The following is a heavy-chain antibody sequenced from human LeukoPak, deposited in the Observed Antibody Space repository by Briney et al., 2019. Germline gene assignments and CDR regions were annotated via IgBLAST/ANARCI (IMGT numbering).Heavy chain of an antibody. CDR2: ISGSGGTT. J-gene: IGHJ4*02. D-gene: IGHD3-3*01. CDR1: GFTFSTYG. V-gene: IGHV3-23*01. Sequence: GGSLRLSCAASGFTFSTYGMSWVRQAPGKGLEWVSAISGSGGTTYYADSVKGRFTISRDNSKNTLYLQMNSLRAEDTAVYYCAREPSQYDFWSGYYTEGVSSGYFDYWGQGTLVTVSS. CDR3: AREPSQYDFWSGYYTEGVSSGYFDY.